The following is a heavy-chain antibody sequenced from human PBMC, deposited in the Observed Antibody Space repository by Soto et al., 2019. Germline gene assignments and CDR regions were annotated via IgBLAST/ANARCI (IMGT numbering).Heavy chain of an antibody. V-gene: IGHV3-11*01. D-gene: IGHD3-3*01. Sequence: PGWSLRLSCAASGFTFSDYYMSWIRQAPGKGLEWVSYISSSGSTIYYADSVKGRFTISRDNAKNSLYLQMNSLRAEDTAVYHCPREKVVTIFGVVISHGMDVWGQGTTVIVS. CDR3: PREKVVTIFGVVISHGMDV. CDR1: GFTFSDYY. CDR2: ISSSGSTI. J-gene: IGHJ6*02.